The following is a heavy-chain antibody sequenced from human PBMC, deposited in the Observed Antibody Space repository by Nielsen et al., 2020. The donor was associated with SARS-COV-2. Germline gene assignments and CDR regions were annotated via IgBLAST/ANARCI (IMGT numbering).Heavy chain of an antibody. D-gene: IGHD5-18*01. V-gene: IGHV3-7*01. CDR1: GFTFINVV. J-gene: IGHJ2*01. CDR2: INQDGSEK. CDR3: VRRIQLWSTSNDWYFDL. Sequence: GESLKISCEASGFTFINVVMYWVRQAPGKGLEWVANINQDGSEKDYVDSVKGRFTISRDNAKNSLYLQMNSLRTEDTAVYYCVRRIQLWSTSNDWYFDLWGRGTLVTVSS.